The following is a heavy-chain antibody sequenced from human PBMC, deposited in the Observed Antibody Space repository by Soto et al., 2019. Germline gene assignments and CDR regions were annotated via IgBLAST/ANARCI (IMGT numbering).Heavy chain of an antibody. V-gene: IGHV3-48*02. CDR1: GFTFSTYS. CDR3: ARDNGLAGSFDP. Sequence: GGSLRLSCAASGFTFSTYSMNWVRQAPGKGLEWISYITSSSTTIYYADSVKGRFTISRDNAKNSLYLQMNSLRDEDTAVYYCARDNGLAGSFDPCGQGTLVTVPQ. D-gene: IGHD6-13*01. J-gene: IGHJ5*02. CDR2: ITSSSTTI.